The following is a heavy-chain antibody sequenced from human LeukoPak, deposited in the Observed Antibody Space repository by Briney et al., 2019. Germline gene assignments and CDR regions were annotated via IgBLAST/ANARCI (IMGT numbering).Heavy chain of an antibody. Sequence: SETLSLTCTVSGGSFSSYYWSWIRQPAGKGLEWIGSIYYSGSTYYNPPLKSRVTISVDTSKNQFSLKLSSVTAADTAVYYCAGLHYCSSTSCHGAFDIWGQGTMVTVSS. D-gene: IGHD2-2*01. CDR1: GGSFSSYY. J-gene: IGHJ3*02. CDR2: IYYSGST. CDR3: AGLHYCSSTSCHGAFDI. V-gene: IGHV4-59*04.